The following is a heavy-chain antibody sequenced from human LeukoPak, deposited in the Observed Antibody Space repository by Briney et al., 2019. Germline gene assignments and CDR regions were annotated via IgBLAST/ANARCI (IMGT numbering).Heavy chain of an antibody. CDR2: ISAYNGNT. J-gene: IGHJ3*02. Sequence: ASVKVSCKASGYTFTSYGISWVRQAPGQGLEWMGWISAYNGNTNYAQKLQGRVTMTRDTSISTAYMELSRLRSDDTAVYYCARDLEWLYPGGAFDIWGQGTMVTVSS. D-gene: IGHD3-3*01. V-gene: IGHV1-18*01. CDR3: ARDLEWLYPGGAFDI. CDR1: GYTFTSYG.